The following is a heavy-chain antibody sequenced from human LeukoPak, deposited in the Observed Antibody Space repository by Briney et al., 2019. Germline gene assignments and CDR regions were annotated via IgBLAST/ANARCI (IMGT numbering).Heavy chain of an antibody. CDR3: ARQTGTTRYGMDA. CDR2: IYYSGST. J-gene: IGHJ6*02. V-gene: IGHV4-59*08. CDR1: GGSISSYY. D-gene: IGHD1-7*01. Sequence: PSETLSLTCTVSGGSISSYYWSWIRQPPGKGLEWIGYIYYSGSTNYNPSLKSRVTISVDTSKNQFSLKLSSVTAADTAVYYCARQTGTTRYGMDAWGQGTTVTVSS.